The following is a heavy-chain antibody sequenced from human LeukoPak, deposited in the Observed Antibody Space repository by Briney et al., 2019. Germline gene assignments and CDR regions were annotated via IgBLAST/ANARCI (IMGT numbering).Heavy chain of an antibody. Sequence: ASVKVSCKASGYTFTSYGISWVRQAPGQGLEWMGWISAYNGNTNYAQKLQGRVTMTTDTSTSTAYMELRRLRSDDTAVYYCARDRKYYYGSGSHYYFDYWGQGTLVTVSS. V-gene: IGHV1-18*01. J-gene: IGHJ4*02. D-gene: IGHD3-10*01. CDR3: ARDRKYYYGSGSHYYFDY. CDR1: GYTFTSYG. CDR2: ISAYNGNT.